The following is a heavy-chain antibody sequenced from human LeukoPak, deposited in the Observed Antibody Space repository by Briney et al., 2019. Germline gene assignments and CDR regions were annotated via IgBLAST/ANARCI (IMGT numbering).Heavy chain of an antibody. J-gene: IGHJ4*02. D-gene: IGHD6-19*01. CDR3: ARFSSGWYLTYYFDY. CDR2: MYTSGST. V-gene: IGHV4-61*02. Sequence: SETLSLTCTVSGGSISSGSYYWSWIRQPAGKGLEWIGRMYTSGSTNYNPSLKSRVTMSVDTSKNQFSLKLSSVTAADTAVYYCARFSSGWYLTYYFDYWGQGTLVTVSS. CDR1: GGSISSGSYY.